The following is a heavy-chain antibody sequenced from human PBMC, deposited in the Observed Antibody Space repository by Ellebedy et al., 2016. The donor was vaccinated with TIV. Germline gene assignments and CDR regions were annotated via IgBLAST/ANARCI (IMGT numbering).Heavy chain of an antibody. V-gene: IGHV3-15*07. CDR1: GFTFSSYW. CDR2: IKSKTDGGTT. J-gene: IGHJ4*02. D-gene: IGHD6-19*01. CDR3: TTDGQQWGTLDY. Sequence: GGSLRLSCAASGFTFSSYWMNWVRQAPGKGLEWVGRIKSKTDGGTTDYAAPVKGRFTISRDDSKNTLYLQMNSLKTEDTAVYYCTTDGQQWGTLDYWGQGTLVTVSS.